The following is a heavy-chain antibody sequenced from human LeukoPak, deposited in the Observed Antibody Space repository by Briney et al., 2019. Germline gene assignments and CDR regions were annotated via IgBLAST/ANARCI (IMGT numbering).Heavy chain of an antibody. CDR3: AKVESMIRSIRRGMDV. V-gene: IGHV3-23*01. Sequence: PGGFLRLSCAASGFTFDDYAMHWVRQAPGKGLEWVSGISGSGGNTYYADSVKGRFTISRDSSKNTLYLQMNSLRAEDTAVYYCAKVESMIRSIRRGMDVWGQGTTVTVSS. CDR1: GFTFDDYA. D-gene: IGHD3-10*01. J-gene: IGHJ6*02. CDR2: ISGSGGNT.